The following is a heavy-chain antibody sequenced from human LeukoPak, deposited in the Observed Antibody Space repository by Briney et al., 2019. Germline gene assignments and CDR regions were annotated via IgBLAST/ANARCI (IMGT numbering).Heavy chain of an antibody. CDR2: ISYDGSNK. D-gene: IGHD4-17*01. V-gene: IGHV3-30*03. J-gene: IGHJ4*02. CDR1: GFTFSSYG. Sequence: GGSLRLSCAASGFTFSSYGMHWVRQAPGKGLEWVAVISYDGSNKYYADSVKGRFTISRDNSKNSLYLQMNSLRAEDTAVYYCATGGMTTVPMWGQGTLVTVSS. CDR3: ATGGMTTVPM.